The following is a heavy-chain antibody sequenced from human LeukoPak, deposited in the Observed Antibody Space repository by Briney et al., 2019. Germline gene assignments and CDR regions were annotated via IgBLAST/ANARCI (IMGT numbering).Heavy chain of an antibody. D-gene: IGHD3-10*01. CDR1: GFTFSSYG. CDR3: AKDLYYYGSGSYSDY. J-gene: IGHJ4*02. CDR2: IRYDGNNK. Sequence: GGSLRLSCAASGFTFSSYGMHWVRQAPGKGLEWVAFIRYDGNNKYYADSVKGRFTISRDNSKNTLYLQMNSLRAEDTAVYYCAKDLYYYGSGSYSDYWGQGTLVTVSS. V-gene: IGHV3-30*02.